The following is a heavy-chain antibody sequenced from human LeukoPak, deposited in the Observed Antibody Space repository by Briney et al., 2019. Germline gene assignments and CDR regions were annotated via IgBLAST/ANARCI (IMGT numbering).Heavy chain of an antibody. J-gene: IGHJ4*02. CDR2: ISGSGGST. CDR3: AKVPEGIAVAGTLDY. Sequence: PGGSLRLSCAASGFTFSSYGMSWVRQAPGKGLEWVSAISGSGGSTYYADSVKGRFTISRDNSKNTLYLQMNSLRAEDTAVYYCAKVPEGIAVAGTLDYWGQGTLVTVSS. CDR1: GFTFSSYG. D-gene: IGHD6-19*01. V-gene: IGHV3-23*01.